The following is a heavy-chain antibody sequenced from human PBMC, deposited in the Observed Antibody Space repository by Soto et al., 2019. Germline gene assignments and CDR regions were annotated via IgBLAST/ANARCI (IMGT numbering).Heavy chain of an antibody. V-gene: IGHV1-18*01. CDR3: ARTWDEQWLVPGWFDP. CDR1: GYTFTSYD. Sequence: QVQLVQSGAEVKKPGASVKVSFKASGYTFTSYDISWVRQAPGQGLEWMGWISAYNGNTNYAQKLQGRVTMTTDTSTSTAYMELRSLRSDDTAVYYCARTWDEQWLVPGWFDPWGQGTLVTVSS. D-gene: IGHD6-19*01. CDR2: ISAYNGNT. J-gene: IGHJ5*02.